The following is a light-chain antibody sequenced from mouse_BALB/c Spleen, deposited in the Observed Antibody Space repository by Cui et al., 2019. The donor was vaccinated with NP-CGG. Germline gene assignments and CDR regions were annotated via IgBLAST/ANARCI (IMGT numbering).Light chain of an antibody. CDR3: ALWYSNHWV. J-gene: IGLJ1*01. V-gene: IGLV1*01. CDR2: GTN. CDR1: TGAVTTSNY. Sequence: AFVTQEFALTTSPGETVTLTCRSSTGAVTTSNYANWVQEKPDHLFTGLIGGTNNRPPGVPARFSGSLIGDKAALTITGAQTEDEAIYFCALWYSNHWVFGGGTKLTVL.